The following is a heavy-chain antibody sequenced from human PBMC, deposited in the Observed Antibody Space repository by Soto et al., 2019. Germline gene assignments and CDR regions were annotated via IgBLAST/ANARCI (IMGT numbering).Heavy chain of an antibody. V-gene: IGHV1-46*01. CDR1: GYTFTNYN. J-gene: IGHJ4*02. Sequence: ASVKVSCKASGYTFTNYNIHWFRQAPGQGLEWLGIIRPSGINTGYAQGFQGRVTVTRDTSTSTANTESASLTSEDTAVYYCAREPKESLYFEDCGQGSLVTVSS. D-gene: IGHD3-16*01. CDR2: IRPSGINT. CDR3: AREPKESLYFED.